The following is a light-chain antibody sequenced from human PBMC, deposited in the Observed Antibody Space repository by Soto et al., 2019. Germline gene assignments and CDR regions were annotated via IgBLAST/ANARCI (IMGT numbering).Light chain of an antibody. CDR1: QSVDSRY. CDR3: QQYGNSPRYS. Sequence: EIVLTQSPGTLSLSPGERATLSCRASQSVDSRYLAWYQQKPGQAPRLLIYAVSSRATGIPDRFSGSGSGTDFTLTISRMEPEDFAEYYCQQYGNSPRYSFGQGTQLEIK. V-gene: IGKV3-20*01. J-gene: IGKJ2*03. CDR2: AVS.